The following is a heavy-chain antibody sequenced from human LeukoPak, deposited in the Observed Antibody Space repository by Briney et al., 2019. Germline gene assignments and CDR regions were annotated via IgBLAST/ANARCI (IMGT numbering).Heavy chain of an antibody. CDR1: GGSISSYY. CDR3: ARGSRELYYFDY. V-gene: IGHV4-59*01. CDR2: TYYSGST. J-gene: IGHJ4*02. Sequence: SETLSLTCTVSGGSISSYYWSWIRQPPGKGLEWIGYTYYSGSTKYNPSLKSRVTISVDASKTQFSLKLNSVTAADTAVYYCARGSRELYYFDYWGQGTLVTVSS. D-gene: IGHD1-7*01.